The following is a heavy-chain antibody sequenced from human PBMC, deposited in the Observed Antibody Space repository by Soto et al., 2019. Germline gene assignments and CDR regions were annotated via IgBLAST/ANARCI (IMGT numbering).Heavy chain of an antibody. D-gene: IGHD2-2*03. CDR1: GFTFSDFA. CDR3: GKMEGMDPWAYSFDY. J-gene: IGHJ4*02. CDR2: IYGGGNGP. V-gene: IGHV3-23*01. Sequence: EVEVLESGGGLVQPGGSLRLSCAATGFTFSDFAMSWVRQAPGKGLEWVSRIYGGGNGPHYADSVKGRVTISRDNSKNTLYLQMNSLRAEDTAVYYCGKMEGMDPWAYSFDYWGQGTLVTVSS.